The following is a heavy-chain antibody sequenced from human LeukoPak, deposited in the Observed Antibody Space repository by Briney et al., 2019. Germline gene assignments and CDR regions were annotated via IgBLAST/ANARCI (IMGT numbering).Heavy chain of an antibody. Sequence: PGGSLRLSCAASGFTFSDYYMSWIRQAPGKGLEWVSYISSSGSTIYYADSVKGRFTISRDNAKNTLYLQMNSLRAEDTAVYYCARVNHYYDSSGYGDYWGQGTLVTVSS. V-gene: IGHV3-11*01. CDR1: GFTFSDYY. CDR2: ISSSGSTI. CDR3: ARVNHYYDSSGYGDY. D-gene: IGHD3-22*01. J-gene: IGHJ4*02.